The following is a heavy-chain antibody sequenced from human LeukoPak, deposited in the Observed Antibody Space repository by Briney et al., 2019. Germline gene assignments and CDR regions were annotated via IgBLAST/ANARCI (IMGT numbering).Heavy chain of an antibody. CDR2: ISAYNGNT. Sequence: GASVKVSCKASGYTFTRHYIHWVRQAPGQGLEWMGWISAYNGNTNYAQKLQGRVTMTTDTSTSTAYMELRSLRSDDTAVYYCARAGRITHNWFDPWGQGTLVTVSS. J-gene: IGHJ5*02. V-gene: IGHV1-18*04. D-gene: IGHD1-20*01. CDR3: ARAGRITHNWFDP. CDR1: GYTFTRHY.